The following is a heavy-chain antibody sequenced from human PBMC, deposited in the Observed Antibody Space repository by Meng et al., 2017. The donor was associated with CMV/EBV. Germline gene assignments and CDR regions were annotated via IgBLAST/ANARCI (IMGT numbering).Heavy chain of an antibody. CDR3: ARVIGYPDPSYFDY. J-gene: IGHJ4*02. CDR2: INPNSGGT. CDR1: GYTFTGYY. Sequence: ASVKVSCKASGYTFTGYYMHWVRQAPGQGLEWMGWINPNSGGTNYAQKFQGRVTMTRDTSISTAYMELSGLRSDDTAVYYCARVIGYPDPSYFDYWGQGTLVTVSS. D-gene: IGHD3-22*01. V-gene: IGHV1-2*02.